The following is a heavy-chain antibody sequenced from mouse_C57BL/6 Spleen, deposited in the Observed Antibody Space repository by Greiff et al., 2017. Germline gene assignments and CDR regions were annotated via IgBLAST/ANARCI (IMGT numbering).Heavy chain of an antibody. J-gene: IGHJ2*01. CDR1: GYAFSSSW. Sequence: VKLQESGPELVKPGASVKISCKASGYAFSSSWMNWVKQRPGKGLEWIGRIYPGDGDTNYNGKFKGKATLTADKSSSTAYMQLSSLTSEDSAVYFCAREGTGFDYWGQGTTLTVSS. V-gene: IGHV1-82*01. D-gene: IGHD4-1*01. CDR2: IYPGDGDT. CDR3: AREGTGFDY.